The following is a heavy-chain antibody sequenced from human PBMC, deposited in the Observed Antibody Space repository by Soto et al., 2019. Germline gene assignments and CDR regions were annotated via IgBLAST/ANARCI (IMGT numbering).Heavy chain of an antibody. V-gene: IGHV3-30*03. D-gene: IGHD5-18*01. Sequence: QVQLVESGGGVVQPGRSLRLSCAASGFTFSTYGMHWVRQAPGKGLEWVADISYDGSNKYYADSVKGRFTISRDNSKNTLYLQMSSLRAEDTAVYYCATGFSYSVIDYWGQGTLVTVSS. CDR3: ATGFSYSVIDY. CDR2: ISYDGSNK. CDR1: GFTFSTYG. J-gene: IGHJ4*02.